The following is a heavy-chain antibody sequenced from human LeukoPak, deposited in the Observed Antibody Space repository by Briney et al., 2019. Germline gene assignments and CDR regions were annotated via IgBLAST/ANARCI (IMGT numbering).Heavy chain of an antibody. CDR2: IIPIFGTA. CDR3: ARFPTGHLGGNVFDY. V-gene: IGHV1-69*13. Sequence: SVKVSCKASGGTFSSYAISWVRQAPGQGLEWMGGIIPIFGTANYAQKFQGRVTITADESTSTAYMELSSLRSEDTAVYYCARFPTGHLGGNVFDYWGQGTLVTVSS. J-gene: IGHJ4*02. D-gene: IGHD4-23*01. CDR1: GGTFSSYA.